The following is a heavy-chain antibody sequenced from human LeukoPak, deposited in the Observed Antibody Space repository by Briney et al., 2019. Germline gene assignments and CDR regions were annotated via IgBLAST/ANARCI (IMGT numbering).Heavy chain of an antibody. CDR3: ATDFNHDYGDYLGAFNI. CDR2: IKKKADGGTS. V-gene: IGHV3-15*01. CDR1: GFTFRNAW. J-gene: IGHJ3*02. D-gene: IGHD4-17*01. Sequence: GGSLRPSCVAPGFTFRNAWLDGVGQSPGKARNWVGRIKKKADGGTSDYAAPVRGRFTISRDDSKNTLFLQMNSLKMEDTGVYYCATDFNHDYGDYLGAFNIWGQRTVVTVSS.